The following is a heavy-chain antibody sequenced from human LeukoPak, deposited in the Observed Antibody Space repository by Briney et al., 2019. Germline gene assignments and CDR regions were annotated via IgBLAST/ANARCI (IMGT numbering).Heavy chain of an antibody. D-gene: IGHD3-10*01. CDR2: IDEDGSEM. V-gene: IGHV3-7*04. CDR1: GFTFSNYW. CDR3: ARAYLYGSGDYYSWAYFDF. J-gene: IGHJ4*02. Sequence: GGSLRLSCAASGFTFSNYWMTWVRQAPGKGLEWVANIDEDGSEMYSVDSVKGRFSISRDNAKKALYLQMNSLRAEDTAVYYCARAYLYGSGDYYSWAYFDFWGLGTLVTVSS.